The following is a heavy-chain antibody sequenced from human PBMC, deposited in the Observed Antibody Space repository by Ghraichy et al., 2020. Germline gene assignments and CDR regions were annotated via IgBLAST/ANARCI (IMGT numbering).Heavy chain of an antibody. CDR2: IYNSGTASGST. J-gene: IGHJ4*02. D-gene: IGHD6-19*01. CDR3: ARHLGYRSGWFADY. V-gene: IGHV4-59*08. Sequence: SQTLSLTCTVSGDSIRSYYWSWIRQPPGKGLEYIGYIYNSGTASGSTNYNPSLKRRVTMSLDTSKNQFSLTLSSVTAADTAMYYCARHLGYRSGWFADYWGQGTLVTVSS. CDR1: GDSIRSYY.